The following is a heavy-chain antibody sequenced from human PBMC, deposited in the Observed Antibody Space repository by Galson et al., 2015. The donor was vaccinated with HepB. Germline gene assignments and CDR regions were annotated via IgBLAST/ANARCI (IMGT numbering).Heavy chain of an antibody. V-gene: IGHV1-69*13. D-gene: IGHD1-7*01. Sequence: SVKVSCKASGGTFSSYAISWVRQAPGQGLEWMGGIIPIFGIANYAQKFQGRVTITADESTSTAYMELSSLRSEDTAVYYCARVLLELSGFDPWGQGALVTVSS. J-gene: IGHJ5*02. CDR2: IIPIFGIA. CDR3: ARVLLELSGFDP. CDR1: GGTFSSYA.